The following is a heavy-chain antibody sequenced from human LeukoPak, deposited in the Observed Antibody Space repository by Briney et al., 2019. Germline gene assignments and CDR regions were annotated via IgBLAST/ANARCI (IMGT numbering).Heavy chain of an antibody. CDR1: GFTFSNAW. J-gene: IGHJ4*02. Sequence: GGSLRLSCAASGFTFSNAWMSWVRQAPGKGLEWVGRIKRKTDGGTTDYAAPVKGRFTISGDDSKNTLYLQMNSLKTEDTAVYYCTSDKLARITIFVVVTPHYWGQGTLVTVSS. CDR3: TSDKLARITIFVVVTPHY. CDR2: IKRKTDGGTT. D-gene: IGHD3-3*01. V-gene: IGHV3-15*01.